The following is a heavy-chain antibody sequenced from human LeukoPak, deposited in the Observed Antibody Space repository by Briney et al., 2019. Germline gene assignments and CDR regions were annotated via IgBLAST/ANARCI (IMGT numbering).Heavy chain of an antibody. V-gene: IGHV4-59*01. CDR2: IYYSGST. J-gene: IGHJ4*02. D-gene: IGHD3-10*01. Sequence: PSETLSLTCTVSGGSISSYYWSWIRQPPGKGLEWIGYIYYSGSTNYNPSLKSRVTISVDTSKNQFSLKLSSVTAADTAVYYCARLHGSGSYYKVGYELDYWGQGTLVTVSS. CDR3: ARLHGSGSYYKVGYELDY. CDR1: GGSISSYY.